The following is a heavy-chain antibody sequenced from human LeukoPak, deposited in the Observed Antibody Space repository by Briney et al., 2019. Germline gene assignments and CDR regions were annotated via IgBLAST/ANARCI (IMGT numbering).Heavy chain of an antibody. D-gene: IGHD2-2*01. CDR3: ARVLAVPAATPFDY. V-gene: IGHV1-2*02. CDR2: INPNSGGT. Sequence: ASVKVSCKASGFTFTGYYVHWVRQAPGQGLEWMGWINPNSGGTNYAQKFQGRVTMTRDTSISTAYMELSRLRSDDTAVYYCARVLAVPAATPFDYWGQGTLVTVSS. CDR1: GFTFTGYY. J-gene: IGHJ4*02.